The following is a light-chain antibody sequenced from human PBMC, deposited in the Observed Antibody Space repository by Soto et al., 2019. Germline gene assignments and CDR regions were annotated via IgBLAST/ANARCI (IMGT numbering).Light chain of an antibody. CDR2: DVS. J-gene: IGLJ2*01. Sequence: QSVLTQPASVSGSPGQSSTISCTGTSSDVGGYNYVSWYQQHPGKAPKLMIYDVSNRPSGVSNRCSGSKSGNTASLTISGLQAEDEADYYCSSFTSSTTPVFGGGTKVTVL. V-gene: IGLV2-14*01. CDR3: SSFTSSTTPV. CDR1: SSDVGGYNY.